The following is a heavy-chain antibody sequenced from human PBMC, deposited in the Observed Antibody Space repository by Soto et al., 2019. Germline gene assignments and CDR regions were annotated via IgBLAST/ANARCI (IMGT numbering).Heavy chain of an antibody. V-gene: IGHV5-51*01. CDR2: IYPGDSDT. CDR3: ATYTAMVPWFYGMDV. J-gene: IGHJ6*02. Sequence: GESLKISCKGSGYSFTSYWIGWVRQMPGKGLEWMGIIYPGDSDTRYSPYFQGQVTISADKSISTAYLQWSSLKASDTAMYYCATYTAMVPWFYGMDVWGQGTTVTVSS. D-gene: IGHD5-18*01. CDR1: GYSFTSYW.